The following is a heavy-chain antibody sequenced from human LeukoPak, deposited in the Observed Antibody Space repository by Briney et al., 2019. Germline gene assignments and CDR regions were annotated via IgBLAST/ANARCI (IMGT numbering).Heavy chain of an antibody. CDR2: ISSSSSYI. Sequence: GGSLRLSCAASGFTFSSYSMNWVRQAPGKGLEWVSSISSSSSYIYYADSAKGRFTISRDNAKNSLYLQMNSLRAEDTAVYYCARWETTVVTPGDFDYWGQGTLVTVSS. CDR1: GFTFSSYS. D-gene: IGHD4-17*01. CDR3: ARWETTVVTPGDFDY. V-gene: IGHV3-21*01. J-gene: IGHJ4*02.